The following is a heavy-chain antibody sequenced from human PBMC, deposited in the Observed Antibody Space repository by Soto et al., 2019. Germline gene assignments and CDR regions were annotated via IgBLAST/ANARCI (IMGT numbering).Heavy chain of an antibody. J-gene: IGHJ4*02. CDR1: GYTFTSYD. V-gene: IGHV1-8*01. Sequence: QVQLVQSGAEVKKPGASVKVACKPSGYTFTSYDINWVRQATGQGLEWMGWMNPNSGNTAYAQKFQGRVTMTRNTSVSTAYIELSSLRSEDTAVYYCAREGGYSYGFGYWGQGTLVTVTS. CDR2: MNPNSGNT. CDR3: AREGGYSYGFGY. D-gene: IGHD5-18*01.